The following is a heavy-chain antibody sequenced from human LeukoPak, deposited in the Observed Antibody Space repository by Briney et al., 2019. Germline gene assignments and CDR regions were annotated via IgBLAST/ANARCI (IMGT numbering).Heavy chain of an antibody. Sequence: GGSLRLSCVGSGFTSSSYWMTWVRQAPGKGLEWVANIKDDGSEKYSVDSVKGRFTISRDNAKNLLYLQMSSLRAEDTAVHYCARARIDYWGQGTLVTVSS. J-gene: IGHJ4*02. V-gene: IGHV3-7*01. CDR1: GFTSSSYW. CDR3: ARARIDY. CDR2: IKDDGSEK. D-gene: IGHD1-14*01.